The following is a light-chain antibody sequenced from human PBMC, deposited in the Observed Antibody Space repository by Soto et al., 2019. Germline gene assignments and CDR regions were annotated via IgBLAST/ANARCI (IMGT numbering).Light chain of an antibody. CDR1: SSNIRSNT. CDR2: RSD. J-gene: IGLJ1*01. V-gene: IGLV1-44*01. CDR3: AAWDDSLNGRV. Sequence: QSVLTQPPSASGTPGQGVTISCSGSSSNIRSNTVNWYQQLPGTAPRLLMYRSDQRPSGVPDRFSGSKSGTSASLAISGLQSEDEADYYCAAWDDSLNGRVFGTGTKVTVL.